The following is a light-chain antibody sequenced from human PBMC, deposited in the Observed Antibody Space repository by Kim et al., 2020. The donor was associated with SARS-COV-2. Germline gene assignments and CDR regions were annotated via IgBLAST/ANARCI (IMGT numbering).Light chain of an antibody. J-gene: IGLJ2*01. CDR1: SSNIGNNY. CDR2: DND. Sequence: QSVLTQPPSVSAAPGQKVTISCSGSSSNIGNNYVSWYQQLPGTAPKLLIYDNDKRPSGIPDRFSGSKSGTSATLGITGIQPGDEADYYCGTWDSSLSAAGFGGGTQLTIL. CDR3: GTWDSSLSAAG. V-gene: IGLV1-51*01.